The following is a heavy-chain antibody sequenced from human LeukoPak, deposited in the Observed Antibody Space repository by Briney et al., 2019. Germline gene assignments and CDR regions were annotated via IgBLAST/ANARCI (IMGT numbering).Heavy chain of an antibody. CDR1: GFTFSSYS. J-gene: IGHJ4*02. CDR3: ARGINGPNYYDSSGYYCFDY. CDR2: ISSSSSYI. V-gene: IGHV3-21*01. D-gene: IGHD3-22*01. Sequence: GGSLRLSCAASGFTFSSYSMNWVRQAPGKGLEWVSSISSSSSYIYYADSVEGRFTISRDNAKNSLYLQMNSLRAEDTAVYYCARGINGPNYYDSSGYYCFDYWGQGTLVTVSS.